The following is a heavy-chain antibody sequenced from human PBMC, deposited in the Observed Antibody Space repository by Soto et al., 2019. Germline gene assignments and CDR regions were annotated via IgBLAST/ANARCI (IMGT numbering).Heavy chain of an antibody. CDR3: ARPLHAPWAFGI. CDR2: IYYSGSA. J-gene: IGHJ3*02. V-gene: IGHV4-39*01. Sequence: KTSETLSLTCTVSGDSMTISDFLWGWVRQSPGKGLEWIGGIYYSGSAYYNPSLGSRATLSVDTSRNQFFLSVTSVTAADTAVYYCARPLHAPWAFGIWGQGKLVTVSS. CDR1: GDSMTISDFL. D-gene: IGHD2-2*01.